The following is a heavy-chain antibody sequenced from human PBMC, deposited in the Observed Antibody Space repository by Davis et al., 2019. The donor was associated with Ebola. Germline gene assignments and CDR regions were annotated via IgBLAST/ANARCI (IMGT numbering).Heavy chain of an antibody. CDR1: EFTFSDYG. CDR2: IRFDGSNQ. J-gene: IGHJ4*02. Sequence: PGGSLRLSCAASEFTFSDYGMHWVRQAPGKGLEWVAFIRFDGSNQYYTDSVDGRFTISRDNSKNTLHLQMNSLRANDTAMYYCAKDLWGNYNPGPFDYWGQGTLVTVSS. D-gene: IGHD1-7*01. CDR3: AKDLWGNYNPGPFDY. V-gene: IGHV3-30*02.